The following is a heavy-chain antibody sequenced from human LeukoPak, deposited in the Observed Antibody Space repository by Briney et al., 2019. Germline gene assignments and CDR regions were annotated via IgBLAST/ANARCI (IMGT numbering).Heavy chain of an antibody. CDR2: IIPIIGTA. Sequence: ASVKVSCKASGGTFSSYAISWVRQAPGQGLEWMGGIIPIIGTANYAQKFQGRVTITADESTSTAYMELSSLRSEDTAVYYCASGEGGAAFDIWGQGTMVTVSS. CDR1: GGTFSSYA. V-gene: IGHV1-69*01. J-gene: IGHJ3*02. CDR3: ASGEGGAAFDI. D-gene: IGHD3-10*01.